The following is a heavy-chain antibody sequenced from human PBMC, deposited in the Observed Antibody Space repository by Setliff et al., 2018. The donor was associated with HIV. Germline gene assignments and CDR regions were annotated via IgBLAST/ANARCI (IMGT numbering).Heavy chain of an antibody. CDR3: ARGGMDGDYIDS. CDR2: IYYSGST. D-gene: IGHD4-17*01. J-gene: IGHJ4*02. CDR1: GGSISSGGYY. Sequence: PSETLSLTCNVSGGSISSGGYYWSWIRQHPRKGLEWIGYIYYSGSTYYNPSLKSRVTISIDTSKNQFSLKLSSVTAADTAVYYCARGGMDGDYIDSWGQGTLVTVSS. V-gene: IGHV4-31*03.